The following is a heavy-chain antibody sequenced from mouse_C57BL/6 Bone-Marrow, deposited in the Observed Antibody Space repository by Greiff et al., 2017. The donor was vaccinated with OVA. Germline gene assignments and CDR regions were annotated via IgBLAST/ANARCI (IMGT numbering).Heavy chain of an antibody. J-gene: IGHJ3*01. D-gene: IGHD2-2*01. CDR2: IDPENGDT. CDR1: GFNIKDDY. V-gene: IGHV14-4*01. CDR3: TTAYGYDSAWFAY. Sequence: VQLKESGAELVRPGASVKLSCTASGFNIKDDYMHWVKQRPEQGLEWIGWIDPENGDTEYASKFQGKATITADTSSNTAYLQLSSLTSEDTAVDYCTTAYGYDSAWFAYWGQGTLVTVSA.